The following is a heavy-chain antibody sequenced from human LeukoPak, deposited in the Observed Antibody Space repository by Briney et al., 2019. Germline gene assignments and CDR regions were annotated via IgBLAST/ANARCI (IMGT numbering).Heavy chain of an antibody. V-gene: IGHV3-30*02. CDR3: ASSYSSSSEYGTFDY. J-gene: IGHJ4*02. Sequence: GGSLRLSCAASGFTFSSYGMHWVRQAPGKGLEWVAFIRYDGSNKYYADSVKGRFTISRDNSKNTLYLQMNSLRAEDTAVYYCASSYSSSSEYGTFDYWGQGTLVTVSS. D-gene: IGHD6-6*01. CDR1: GFTFSSYG. CDR2: IRYDGSNK.